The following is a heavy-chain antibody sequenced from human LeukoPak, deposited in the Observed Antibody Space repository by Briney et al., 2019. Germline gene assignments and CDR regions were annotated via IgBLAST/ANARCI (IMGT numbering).Heavy chain of an antibody. CDR3: ASSSSAVHFDY. V-gene: IGHV3-74*01. J-gene: IGHJ4*02. D-gene: IGHD2-2*01. CDR1: GFTFSSYW. CDR2: INSDGSST. Sequence: GGSLRLSCAASGFTFSSYWMHWVRQAPGKGLVWVSRINSDGSSTSYADSVKGRFTISRHNSKNTLYLQMNSLRAEDTAVYYCASSSSAVHFDYWGQGTLVTVSS.